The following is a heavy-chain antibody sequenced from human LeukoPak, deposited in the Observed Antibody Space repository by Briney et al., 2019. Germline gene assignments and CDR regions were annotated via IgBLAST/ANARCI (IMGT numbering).Heavy chain of an antibody. V-gene: IGHV3-7*01. J-gene: IGHJ6*02. Sequence: PGGSLRLSCAASGFIFSTSWMIWVRQAPGKGLEWVANIKPDGSEKYYVDSVKGRFTISRDNAKNSLYLQMNGLRAEDTAVYYCAREDVDIGMVTNNYYYGMDVWGQGTTVTVSS. CDR1: GFIFSTSW. D-gene: IGHD5-18*01. CDR3: AREDVDIGMVTNNYYYGMDV. CDR2: IKPDGSEK.